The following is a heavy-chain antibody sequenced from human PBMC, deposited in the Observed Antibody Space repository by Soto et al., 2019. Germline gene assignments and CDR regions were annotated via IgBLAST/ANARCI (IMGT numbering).Heavy chain of an antibody. CDR1: GFTFSSYA. D-gene: IGHD2-2*02. CDR2: ISGSGGST. CDR3: AKDRGCSSTSCYTGVDY. V-gene: IGHV3-23*01. J-gene: IGHJ4*02. Sequence: EVQLLESGGGLVQPGGSLRLSCAASGFTFSSYAMSWVRQAPGKGLEWVSAISGSGGSTYYADSVKGRFTISRDNSKNTLYLQMNSLRAEDTAVYYCAKDRGCSSTSCYTGVDYWGQGTLVTVSS.